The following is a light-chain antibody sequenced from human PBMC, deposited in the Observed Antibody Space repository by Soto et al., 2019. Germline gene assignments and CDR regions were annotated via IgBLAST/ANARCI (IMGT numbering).Light chain of an antibody. V-gene: IGLV2-11*01. CDR3: CSYAGSYSYV. CDR2: DVS. Sequence: QSALTQPRSVSGSPGQSVTISCTGTGSDVGGYNYVSWYQEQPGKAPKLVIYDVSKRPSGVPDRFSGSKSGNTASLTISGLQAEDEADYYCCSYAGSYSYVFGTGTKLTVL. CDR1: GSDVGGYNY. J-gene: IGLJ1*01.